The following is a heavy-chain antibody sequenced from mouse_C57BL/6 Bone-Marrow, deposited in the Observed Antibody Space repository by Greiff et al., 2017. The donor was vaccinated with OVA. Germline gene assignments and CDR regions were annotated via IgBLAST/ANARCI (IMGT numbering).Heavy chain of an antibody. CDR3: TRSGAMVTAPHYYAMDY. D-gene: IGHD2-2*01. Sequence: VQLQQSGAELVRPGASVTLSCKASGYTFTDYEMHWVKQTPVHGLEWIGAIDPETGGTAYNQKFKGKAILTADKSSSTAYMELRSLTSEDSAVYYCTRSGAMVTAPHYYAMDYWGQGTSVTVSS. V-gene: IGHV1-15*01. J-gene: IGHJ4*01. CDR2: IDPETGGT. CDR1: GYTFTDYE.